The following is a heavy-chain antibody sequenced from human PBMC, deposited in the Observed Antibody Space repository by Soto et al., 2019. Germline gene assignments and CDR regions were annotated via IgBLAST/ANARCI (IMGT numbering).Heavy chain of an antibody. V-gene: IGHV3-15*07. D-gene: IGHD3-16*01. Sequence: EVQLVEAGGGLVKPGGSLRLSCAASGFTFTNAWMNWVRQAPGKGLEWGGRIKSKTDGGTTDYAAPVKGRFSITRDDSKTTLYLQMNRLKTDDTAVYYCTTARFHYYDMDVWGPGTTVTVSS. J-gene: IGHJ6*02. CDR2: IKSKTDGGTT. CDR3: TTARFHYYDMDV. CDR1: GFTFTNAW.